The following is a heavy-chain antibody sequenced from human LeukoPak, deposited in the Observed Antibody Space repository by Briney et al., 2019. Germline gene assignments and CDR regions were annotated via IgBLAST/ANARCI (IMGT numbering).Heavy chain of an antibody. D-gene: IGHD3-10*01. V-gene: IGHV1-69*04. CDR1: GGTFSSYA. CDR3: ARERGTYYYGSGSYWGAFDI. J-gene: IGHJ3*02. Sequence: SVKVSCKASGGTFSSYAISWVRQAPGQGLEWMGRIIPILGIANYAQKFQGRVTITADKSTSTAYMELSSLRSEDTAVYYCARERGTYYYGSGSYWGAFDIWGQGTMVTVSS. CDR2: IIPILGIA.